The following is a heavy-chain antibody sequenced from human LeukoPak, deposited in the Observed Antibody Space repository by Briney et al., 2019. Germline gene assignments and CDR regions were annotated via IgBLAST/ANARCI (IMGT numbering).Heavy chain of an antibody. D-gene: IGHD2-15*01. CDR2: ISSSGSTI. J-gene: IGHJ5*02. V-gene: IGHV3-48*03. Sequence: GGSLRLSCAASGFTFSSYEMNWVRQAPGKGLEWVSYISSSGSTIYYADSVKGQFTISRDNAKNSLYLQMNSLRAEDTAVYYCARLGIYCSGGSCYSDWFDPWGQGTLVTVSS. CDR3: ARLGIYCSGGSCYSDWFDP. CDR1: GFTFSSYE.